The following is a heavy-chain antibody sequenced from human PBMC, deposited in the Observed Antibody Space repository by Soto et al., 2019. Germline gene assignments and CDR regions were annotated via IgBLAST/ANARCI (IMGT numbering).Heavy chain of an antibody. V-gene: IGHV4-34*01. CDR3: ARLGSKYYDFWSGSRLNYYGMDV. D-gene: IGHD3-3*01. CDR1: GGSFSGYY. Sequence: PSETLSLTCAVYGGSFSGYYWSWIRQPPGKGLEWIGEINHSGSTNYNPSLKSRVTISVDTSKNQFSLKLSSVTAADTAVYYCARLGSKYYDFWSGSRLNYYGMDVWGQGTTVTVSS. J-gene: IGHJ6*02. CDR2: INHSGST.